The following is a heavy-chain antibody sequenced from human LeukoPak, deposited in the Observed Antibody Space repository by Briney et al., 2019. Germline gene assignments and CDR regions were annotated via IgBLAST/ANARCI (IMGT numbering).Heavy chain of an antibody. Sequence: PSEILSLTCTVSGGSISSYYWSWIRQPPGKGLEWIGYIYYSGSTNYKPSVKSRVTISVDTSKNQFSLKLSSVTAADTAVYYCARGGYYGSGNDFRFDPWGQGTLVTVSS. V-gene: IGHV4-59*01. CDR3: ARGGYYGSGNDFRFDP. CDR1: GGSISSYY. D-gene: IGHD3-10*01. CDR2: IYYSGST. J-gene: IGHJ5*02.